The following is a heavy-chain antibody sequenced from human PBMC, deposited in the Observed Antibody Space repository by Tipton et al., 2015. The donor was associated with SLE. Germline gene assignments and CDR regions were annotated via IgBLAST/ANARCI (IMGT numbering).Heavy chain of an antibody. J-gene: IGHJ5*02. CDR1: GGSISSHY. CDR3: ARDLVRSWFDP. V-gene: IGHV4-59*11. CDR2: IYYSGST. D-gene: IGHD3-10*01. Sequence: TLSLTCTVSGGSISSHYWSWIRQPPGKGLEWFGYIYYSGSTNYNPSLKSRVTISVDTSKNQFSLKLSSVTAADTAVYYCARDLVRSWFDPWGQGTLVTVSS.